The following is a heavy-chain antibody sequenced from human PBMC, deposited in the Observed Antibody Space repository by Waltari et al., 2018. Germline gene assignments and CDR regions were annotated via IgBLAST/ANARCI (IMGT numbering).Heavy chain of an antibody. J-gene: IGHJ4*02. CDR1: GGSFRGYY. CDR2: INHSGST. V-gene: IGHV4-34*01. CDR3: ARGIDYGGNFLWEGWNYFDY. D-gene: IGHD2-21*02. Sequence: QVQLQQWGAGLLKPSETLSLTCAVYGGSFRGYYWRWIRPPPGKGLEWIGEINHSGSTNYNPSLKSRVTISVDTSKNQFSLKLSSVTAADTAVYYCARGIDYGGNFLWEGWNYFDYWGQGTLVTVSS.